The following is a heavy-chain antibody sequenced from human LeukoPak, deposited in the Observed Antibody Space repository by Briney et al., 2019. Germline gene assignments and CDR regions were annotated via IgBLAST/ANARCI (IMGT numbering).Heavy chain of an antibody. CDR3: ARATNYCSSTSCYYYYYYGMDV. J-gene: IGHJ6*02. CDR1: GYTFTSYD. CDR2: MSPNSGNT. V-gene: IGHV1-8*01. D-gene: IGHD2-2*01. Sequence: ASVKVSCKASGYTFTSYDINWVRQATGQGLEYMGWMSPNSGNTGYVQKFQGRVTMTRNTAISTAYMELSSLRSEDTAVYYCARATNYCSSTSCYYYYYYGMDVWGQGTTVTVSS.